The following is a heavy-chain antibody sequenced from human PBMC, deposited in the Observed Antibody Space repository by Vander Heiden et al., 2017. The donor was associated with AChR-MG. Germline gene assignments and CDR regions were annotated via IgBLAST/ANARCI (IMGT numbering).Heavy chain of an antibody. Sequence: QVHVVESGGGVVQPGRSLRLSCVPSGFTFSNYAMHWVRQAPGKGLEWVSVIWYDGGNKYYADSVKGRFTISRDNSRSTLYLQMDSLRVEDTAVYYCAASISAAVTLLDYWGQGTLVTVSS. CDR1: GFTFSNYA. CDR3: AASISAAVTLLDY. V-gene: IGHV3-33*01. CDR2: IWYDGGNK. D-gene: IGHD6-25*01. J-gene: IGHJ4*02.